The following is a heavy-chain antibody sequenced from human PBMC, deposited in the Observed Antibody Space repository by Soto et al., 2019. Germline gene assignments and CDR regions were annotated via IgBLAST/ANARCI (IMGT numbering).Heavy chain of an antibody. CDR1: GYTFTSYD. V-gene: IGHV1-8*01. CDR3: ARGGAVLRYFDWFNRLRTMDV. J-gene: IGHJ6*02. D-gene: IGHD3-9*01. Sequence: GASVKVSCKASGYTFTSYDINWVRQATGQGLEWMGWMNPNSGNTGYAQKFQGRGTMTRNTSISTAYMELSSLRSEDTAVYYCARGGAVLRYFDWFNRLRTMDVWVQGTTVTVSS. CDR2: MNPNSGNT.